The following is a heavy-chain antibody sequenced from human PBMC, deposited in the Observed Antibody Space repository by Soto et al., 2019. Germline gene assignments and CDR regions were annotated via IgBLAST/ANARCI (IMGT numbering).Heavy chain of an antibody. J-gene: IGHJ5*02. D-gene: IGHD3-10*01. CDR3: ARTRYYGSGSGWFDP. V-gene: IGHV4-30-2*01. Sequence: SETLSLTCAVSGGSLSSGGYSWSWIRQPPGKGLEWIGYIYHSGSTYYNPSLKSRVTISVDRSKNQFSLKLSSVTAADTAVYYCARTRYYGSGSGWFDPWGQGTLVTVSS. CDR1: GGSLSSGGYS. CDR2: IYHSGST.